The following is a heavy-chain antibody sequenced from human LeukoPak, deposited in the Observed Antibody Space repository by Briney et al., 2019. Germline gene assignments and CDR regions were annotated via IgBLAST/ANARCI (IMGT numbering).Heavy chain of an antibody. CDR3: ARSTTEIDAFDI. D-gene: IGHD4-11*01. CDR1: GDSISSYY. V-gene: IGHV4-59*01. CDR2: IYYSGST. Sequence: PSETLSLTCTVSGDSISSYYWSWIRQPPGKGLEWIGYIYYSGSTNYSPSLKSRVTISLDTSKNQFSLKLSSVTAADTAVYYCARSTTEIDAFDIWGQGTMVTVSS. J-gene: IGHJ3*02.